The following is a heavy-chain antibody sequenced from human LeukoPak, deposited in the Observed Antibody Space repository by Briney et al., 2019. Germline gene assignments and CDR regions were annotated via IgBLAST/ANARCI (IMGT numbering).Heavy chain of an antibody. CDR1: GGSMSPYH. Sequence: SETLSLTCTVSGGSMSPYHWGWIRQPPGKGLEWTGYICYSGSTNYNPSLNSRVTISVDTSKNQFSLRLSSVTAADTAIYYCARAASGRFDYWGQGTLVTVSS. CDR2: ICYSGST. V-gene: IGHV4-59*08. J-gene: IGHJ4*02. D-gene: IGHD6-25*01. CDR3: ARAASGRFDY.